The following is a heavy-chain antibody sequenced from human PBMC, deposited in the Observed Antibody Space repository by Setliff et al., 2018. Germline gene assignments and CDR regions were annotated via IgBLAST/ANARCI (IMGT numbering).Heavy chain of an antibody. CDR1: GYTFTSHY. CDR3: ARDLVWFGELLDLPGYYFDY. J-gene: IGHJ4*02. CDR2: IYPSGGTT. Sequence: GASVKVSCKASGYTFTSHYIHWVRQAPGQGLEWMGIIYPSGGTTSYAQKFQGRVTMTRDTSTSTVYMELSSLRSEDTAVYYCARDLVWFGELLDLPGYYFDYWGQGTLVTVSS. D-gene: IGHD3-10*01. V-gene: IGHV1-46*01.